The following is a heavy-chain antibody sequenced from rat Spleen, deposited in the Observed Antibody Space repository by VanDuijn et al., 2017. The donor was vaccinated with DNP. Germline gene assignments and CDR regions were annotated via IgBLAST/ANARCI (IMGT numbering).Heavy chain of an antibody. CDR2: ISYTGST. J-gene: IGHJ1*01. CDR1: DYSITSNY. CDR3: ARRGYYGSYWYFDF. V-gene: IGHV3-1*01. Sequence: EVQLQESGPGLVKPSQSLSLTCSVTDYSITSNYWGWIRKFPGNKMEWIGHISYTGSTSYIPSLKSRISITRDTSKNQFFLQLNSVTTEDTATYYCARRGYYGSYWYFDFWGPGTMVTVSS. D-gene: IGHD1-6*01.